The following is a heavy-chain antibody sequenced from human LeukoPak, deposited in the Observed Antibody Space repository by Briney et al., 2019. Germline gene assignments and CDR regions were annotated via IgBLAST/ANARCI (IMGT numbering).Heavy chain of an antibody. CDR1: GGSISSYY. J-gene: IGHJ4*02. CDR2: IYYSGST. CDR3: ARATIYDFWSGYYVLGYFDY. V-gene: IGHV4-59*01. D-gene: IGHD3-3*01. Sequence: PSETLSLTCTVSGGSISSYYWSWLRQPPGKGLEWIGYIYYSGSTNYNPSLKSRVTISVDTSKNQFSLKLSSVTAADTAVHYCARATIYDFWSGYYVLGYFDYWGQGTLVTVSS.